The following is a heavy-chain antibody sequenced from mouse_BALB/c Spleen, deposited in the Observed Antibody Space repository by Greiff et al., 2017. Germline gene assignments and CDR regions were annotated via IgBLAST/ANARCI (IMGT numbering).Heavy chain of an antibody. CDR2: IRNKANGYTT. Sequence: EVQRVESGGGLVQPGGSLRLSCATSGFTFTDYYMSWVRQPPGKALEWLGFIRNKANGYTTEYSASVKGRFTISRDNSQSILYLQMNTLRAEDSATYYCARDGYSGAMDYWGQGTSVTVSS. CDR3: ARDGYSGAMDY. V-gene: IGHV7-3*02. CDR1: GFTFTDYY. J-gene: IGHJ4*01. D-gene: IGHD2-3*01.